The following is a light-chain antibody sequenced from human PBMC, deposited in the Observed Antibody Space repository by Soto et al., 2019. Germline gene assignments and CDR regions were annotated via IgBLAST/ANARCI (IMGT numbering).Light chain of an antibody. CDR1: QSVLYSSNNKNY. J-gene: IGKJ2*02. Sequence: DIVMTQSTDSLAVSLGERATINCKSSQSVLYSSNNKNYLAWYQQKPGQPPKLLIYWASTRESGVPDRFSGSGSGTDLTLTISSLQAEDVAVYYCQQYYSTQWTFGQGTKLEIK. CDR3: QQYYSTQWT. CDR2: WAS. V-gene: IGKV4-1*01.